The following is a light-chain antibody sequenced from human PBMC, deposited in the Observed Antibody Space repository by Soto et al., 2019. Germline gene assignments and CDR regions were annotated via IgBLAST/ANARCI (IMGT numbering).Light chain of an antibody. Sequence: DIQMTQSPSSLSASVGDRVTITCRASQRISSYLNWYQQEPGKAPKLLIYAASSLQSGVPSRFSGSGSGTDFTLTISSLQPEDFATYYCQQSYSTPPYTFGQGTKLEIK. J-gene: IGKJ2*01. CDR1: QRISSY. V-gene: IGKV1-39*01. CDR2: AAS. CDR3: QQSYSTPPYT.